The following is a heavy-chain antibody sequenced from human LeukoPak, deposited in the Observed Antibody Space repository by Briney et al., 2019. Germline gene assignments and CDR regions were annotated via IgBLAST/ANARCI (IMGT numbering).Heavy chain of an antibody. CDR1: GGAFNTYT. V-gene: IGHV1-18*01. Sequence: ASVKVSCKASGGAFNTYTITWVRQAPGQGLEWMGWISAYNGNTNYAQKLQGRVTMTTDTSTSTAYMELRSLRSDDTAVYYCARDLAVAGRDYWGQGTLVTVSS. CDR3: ARDLAVAGRDY. D-gene: IGHD6-19*01. J-gene: IGHJ4*02. CDR2: ISAYNGNT.